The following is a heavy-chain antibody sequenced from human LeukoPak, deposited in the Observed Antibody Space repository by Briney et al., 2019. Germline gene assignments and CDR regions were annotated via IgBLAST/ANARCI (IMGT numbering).Heavy chain of an antibody. CDR3: ARDRLPGLAVAGTVLSY. V-gene: IGHV3-33*01. CDR2: IWYDGSNK. Sequence: PGGSLRLSCAASGFTFSSYGMHWVRQAPGKGLEWVAVIWYDGSNKYYADSVKGRFTISRDNSKNTLYLQMNSLRAEDTAVYYCARDRLPGLAVAGTVLSYWGQGTLVTVSS. CDR1: GFTFSSYG. J-gene: IGHJ4*02. D-gene: IGHD6-19*01.